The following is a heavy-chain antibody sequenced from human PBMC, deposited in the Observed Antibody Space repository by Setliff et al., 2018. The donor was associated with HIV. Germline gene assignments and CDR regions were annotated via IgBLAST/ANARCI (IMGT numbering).Heavy chain of an antibody. D-gene: IGHD2-21*01. CDR3: ARDRTFRTTRVFDY. CDR1: GYTFTGYF. V-gene: IGHV1-18*04. CDR2: ISVGKGNT. Sequence: ASVKVSCKTSGYTFTGYFIHWVRQAPGQGLEWMGWISVGKGNTNYAQSLQGRVTMTTDTSTNTAHLEVRSLRSDDTAVYYCARDRTFRTTRVFDYWGQGTLVTVSS. J-gene: IGHJ4*02.